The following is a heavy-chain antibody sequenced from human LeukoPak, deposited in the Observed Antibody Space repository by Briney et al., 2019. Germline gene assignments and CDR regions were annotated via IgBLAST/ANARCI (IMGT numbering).Heavy chain of an antibody. V-gene: IGHV4-34*01. CDR2: INHSGST. J-gene: IGHJ3*02. CDR1: GGSFSGYY. Sequence: SETLSLTCAVYGGSFSGYYWSWIRQPPGKGLEWIGEINHSGSTNYNPSLKSRVTISVDTSKNQFSLKLSSVTAADTAVYYCATTAYDYVWGSYRNDAFDIWGQGTMVTVSS. D-gene: IGHD3-16*02. CDR3: ATTAYDYVWGSYRNDAFDI.